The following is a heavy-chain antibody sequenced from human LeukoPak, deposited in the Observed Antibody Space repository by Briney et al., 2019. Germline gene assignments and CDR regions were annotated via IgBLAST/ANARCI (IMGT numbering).Heavy chain of an antibody. J-gene: IGHJ4*02. CDR1: GGTFSTFP. D-gene: IGHD3-22*01. Sequence: SVKVSCKASGGTFSTFPISWVRQAPGQGLEWIGGIIPIFGPNYAQKFQGRATVSADLATATAYMELSSLTSEDTSVYYCATGKDRSGYYYSLDYWGQGTLVAVSS. CDR3: ATGKDRSGYYYSLDY. V-gene: IGHV1-69*01. CDR2: IIPIFGP.